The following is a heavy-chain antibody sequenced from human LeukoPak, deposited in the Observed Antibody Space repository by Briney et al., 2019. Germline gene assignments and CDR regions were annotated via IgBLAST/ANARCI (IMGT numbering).Heavy chain of an antibody. Sequence: GGSLRLSCAASGFTFSSYAMSWVRQAPGKGLEWVSAIRGSGGSTNYGDSVKGRLTISRDNSKNTLYLQMNSLRAEDTAVYYCANFKVGLRFLEWLLPDCWGQGTLVTVSS. CDR2: IRGSGGST. CDR1: GFTFSSYA. V-gene: IGHV3-23*01. D-gene: IGHD3-3*01. J-gene: IGHJ4*02. CDR3: ANFKVGLRFLEWLLPDC.